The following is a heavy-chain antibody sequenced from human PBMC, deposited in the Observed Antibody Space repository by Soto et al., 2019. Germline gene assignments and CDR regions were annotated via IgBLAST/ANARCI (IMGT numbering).Heavy chain of an antibody. Sequence: SETLSLTCAVSGGSISSGGYSWSWIRQPPGKGLEWIGYIYHSGSTYYNPSLKSRVTISVDRSKNQFSLKLSSVTTADTAVYYCARELSTVTNYGMDVWGQGTTVNVSS. V-gene: IGHV4-30-2*01. J-gene: IGHJ6*02. CDR1: GGSISSGGYS. CDR2: IYHSGST. D-gene: IGHD4-17*01. CDR3: ARELSTVTNYGMDV.